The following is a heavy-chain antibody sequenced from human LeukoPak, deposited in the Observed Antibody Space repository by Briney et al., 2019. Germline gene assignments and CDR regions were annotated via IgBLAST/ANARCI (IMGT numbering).Heavy chain of an antibody. CDR3: ARVVTTVTHGDDAFDI. D-gene: IGHD4-17*01. J-gene: IGHJ3*02. CDR2: ISSSSSYI. Sequence: GGSLRLSCTTSGFILKNYIMNWVRQAPGKGLEWVSSISSSSSYIYYADSVKGRFTISRDNAKNSLYLQMNSLRAEDTAVYYCARVVTTVTHGDDAFDIWGQGTMVTVSS. CDR1: GFILKNYI. V-gene: IGHV3-21*01.